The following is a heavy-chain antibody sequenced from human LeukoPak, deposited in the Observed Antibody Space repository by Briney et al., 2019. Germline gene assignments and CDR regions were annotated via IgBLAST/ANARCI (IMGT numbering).Heavy chain of an antibody. Sequence: PSETLSLTCTVSGYSISSGYYWGWIRQPPGKGLEWIGSIYHSGSTYYNPSLKSRVTISVDTSKNQFSLKLSSVTAADTAVYYCARGGDEGSYYVGRAFDIWGQGTMVTVSS. D-gene: IGHD1-26*01. V-gene: IGHV4-38-2*02. CDR2: IYHSGST. J-gene: IGHJ3*02. CDR1: GYSISSGYY. CDR3: ARGGDEGSYYVGRAFDI.